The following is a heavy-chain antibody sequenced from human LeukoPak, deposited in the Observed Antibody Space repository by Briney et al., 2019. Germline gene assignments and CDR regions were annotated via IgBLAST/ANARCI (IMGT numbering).Heavy chain of an antibody. Sequence: SQTLSLTCTVSGGSISSGGYYWSWIRQPPGKGLEWIGYIYHSGSTYYNPSLKSRVTISVDRSKNQFSLKLSSVTAADTAVYYCARRSRYYGSGSYYKFDYYYYMDVWGKGTTVTVSS. CDR2: IYHSGST. V-gene: IGHV4-30-2*01. J-gene: IGHJ6*03. CDR1: GGSISSGGYY. CDR3: ARRSRYYGSGSYYKFDYYYYMDV. D-gene: IGHD3-10*01.